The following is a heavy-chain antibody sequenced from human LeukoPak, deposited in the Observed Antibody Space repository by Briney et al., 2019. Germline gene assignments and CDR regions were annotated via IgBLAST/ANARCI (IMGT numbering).Heavy chain of an antibody. D-gene: IGHD2-2*01. Sequence: ASVKVSCKASGYTFTGYYMHWVRQAPGQGLEWMGWINPNSGGTNYAQKFQGRVTMTRDTSISTAYMELSRLRSDDTAVYYCARGARVRYCSSTSCYGPPYYGMDVWGQGTTVTVSS. CDR2: INPNSGGT. J-gene: IGHJ6*02. CDR3: ARGARVRYCSSTSCYGPPYYGMDV. CDR1: GYTFTGYY. V-gene: IGHV1-2*02.